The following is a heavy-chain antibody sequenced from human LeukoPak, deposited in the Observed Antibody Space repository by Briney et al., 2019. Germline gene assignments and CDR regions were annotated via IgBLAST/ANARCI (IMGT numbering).Heavy chain of an antibody. CDR2: IYTSESP. D-gene: IGHD2-2*01. V-gene: IGHV4-4*07. CDR1: GGSISSYY. J-gene: IGHJ2*01. CDR3: ARYRRGIVVVPAADWYFDL. Sequence: SETLSLTCTVSGGSISSYYWSWIRQPAGKGLEWIGRIYTSESPTYNPSLKSRVTMSLDTSKNQFSLKLSSVTAADTAVYYCARYRRGIVVVPAADWYFDLWGRGTLVTVSS.